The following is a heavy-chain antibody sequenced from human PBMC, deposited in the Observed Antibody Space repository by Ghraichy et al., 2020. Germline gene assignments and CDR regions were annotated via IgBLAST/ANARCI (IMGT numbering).Heavy chain of an antibody. Sequence: GRSLRLSCAASGFTFSSYSMNWVRQAPGKGLEWVSSISSSSSYIYYADSVKGRFTISRDNAKNSLYLQMNSLRAEDTAVYYCGSSYHYYYGMDVWGQGTTVTVSS. J-gene: IGHJ6*02. D-gene: IGHD6-6*01. V-gene: IGHV3-21*01. CDR3: GSSYHYYYGMDV. CDR2: ISSSSSYI. CDR1: GFTFSSYS.